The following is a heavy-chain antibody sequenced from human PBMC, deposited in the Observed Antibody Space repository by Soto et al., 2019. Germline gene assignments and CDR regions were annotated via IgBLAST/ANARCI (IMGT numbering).Heavy chain of an antibody. V-gene: IGHV1-69*12. CDR1: GGTFSSYA. D-gene: IGHD4-17*01. CDR3: ARCPRGQDYYYGMDV. Sequence: QVQLVQSGAEVKKPGSSVKVSCKASGGTFSSYAINWVRQAPGQGLEWMGGIIPIFGTADYAQKFQGRVTISADESTSTAYMELSSLRSEATAVYYCARCPRGQDYYYGMDVWGQGTTVTVSS. CDR2: IIPIFGTA. J-gene: IGHJ6*02.